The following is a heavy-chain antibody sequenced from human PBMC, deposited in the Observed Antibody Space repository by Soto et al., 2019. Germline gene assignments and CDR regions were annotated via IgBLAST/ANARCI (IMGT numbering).Heavy chain of an antibody. D-gene: IGHD3-10*01. J-gene: IGHJ6*02. CDR2: IYYSGST. Sequence: PSETLSLTCTVSGGSISSYYWSWIRQPPGKGLEWIGYIYYSGSTNYNPSLKSRVTISVDTSKNQFSLKLSSVTAADTAVYYCARSWFGELFGRKKYYYGMDVWGQGTTVTVSS. CDR3: ARSWFGELFGRKKYYYGMDV. CDR1: GGSISSYY. V-gene: IGHV4-59*01.